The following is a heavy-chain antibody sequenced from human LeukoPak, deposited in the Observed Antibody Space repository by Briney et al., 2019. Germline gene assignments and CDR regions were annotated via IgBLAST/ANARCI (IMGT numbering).Heavy chain of an antibody. V-gene: IGHV3-21*04. Sequence: GGSLRLSCAASGFTFSSYSMNWVRQAPGKGLEWVSSISSSSNYIYYADSVKGRFTISRDNAKNSLYLQMNSLRAEDTAVYYCARDHRSGDCGGDCYSLYAFDIWGQGTMVTVSS. D-gene: IGHD2-21*02. CDR2: ISSSSNYI. CDR1: GFTFSSYS. J-gene: IGHJ3*02. CDR3: ARDHRSGDCGGDCYSLYAFDI.